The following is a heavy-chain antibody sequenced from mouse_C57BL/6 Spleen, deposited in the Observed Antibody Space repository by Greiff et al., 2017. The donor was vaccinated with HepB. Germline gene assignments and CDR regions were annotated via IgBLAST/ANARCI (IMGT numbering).Heavy chain of an antibody. J-gene: IGHJ4*01. D-gene: IGHD4-1*01. CDR1: GFTFSDYG. CDR3: AKNWDEAMDY. V-gene: IGHV5-17*01. Sequence: EVQVVESGGGLVKPGGSLKLSCAASGFTFSDYGMHWVRQAPEKGLEWVAYISSGSSTIYYADTVKGRFTISRDNAKNTLFLQMTSLRSEDTAMYYCAKNWDEAMDYWGQGTSVTVSS. CDR2: ISSGSSTI.